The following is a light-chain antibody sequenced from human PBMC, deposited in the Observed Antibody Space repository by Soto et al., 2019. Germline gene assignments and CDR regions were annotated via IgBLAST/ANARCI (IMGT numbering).Light chain of an antibody. J-gene: IGLJ1*01. CDR2: DVS. CDR1: SSDVGAYNY. V-gene: IGLV2-14*01. CDR3: SSYTSATTYV. Sequence: QSVLTQPASVSGSPGQSITISCTGTSSDVGAYNYDSWYQQYPGEAPKVIIYDVSHRPAGVSNRFSGSKSDNTASLTISGLQTQDEADYYCSSYTSATTYVFGTGTQLTVL.